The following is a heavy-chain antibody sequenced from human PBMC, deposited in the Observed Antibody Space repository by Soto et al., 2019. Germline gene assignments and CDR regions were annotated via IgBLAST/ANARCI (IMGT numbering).Heavy chain of an antibody. V-gene: IGHV4-31*03. D-gene: IGHD1-1*01. CDR3: ARADWKDYYYGMDV. Sequence: SETLSLTCTVSGCTLSSGGYYWRWIRQHPGKGLEWIGYIYYSGSTYYNPSLKSRVTISVDTSKNQFSLKLSSVTAADTAVYYCARADWKDYYYGMDVWGQGTTVTFSS. CDR2: IYYSGST. CDR1: GCTLSSGGYY. J-gene: IGHJ6*02.